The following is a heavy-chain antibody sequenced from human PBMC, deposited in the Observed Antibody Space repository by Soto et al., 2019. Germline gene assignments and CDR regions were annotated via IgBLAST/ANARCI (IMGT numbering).Heavy chain of an antibody. CDR1: GGTFSSYA. CDR2: IIPIFGTA. Sequence: SVKVSCKASGGTFSSYAISCVRQAPGQGLEWMGGIIPIFGTANYAQKFQGRVTITADESTSTAYMELSSLRSEDTAVYYCAREPKYDSSGYYYPRTYAFDIWGQGTMVTVSS. V-gene: IGHV1-69*13. CDR3: AREPKYDSSGYYYPRTYAFDI. D-gene: IGHD3-22*01. J-gene: IGHJ3*02.